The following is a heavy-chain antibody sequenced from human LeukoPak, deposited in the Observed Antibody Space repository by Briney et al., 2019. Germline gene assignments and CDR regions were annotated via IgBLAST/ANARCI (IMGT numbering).Heavy chain of an antibody. CDR2: INHSGST. CDR3: ARFKTLLYDILTGSYYYYYYMDV. D-gene: IGHD3-9*01. CDR1: GFTFSSYG. J-gene: IGHJ6*03. Sequence: GSLRLSCAASGFTFSSYGMSWVRQPPGKGLEWIGEINHSGSTNYNPSLKSRVTISVDTSKNQFSLKLSSVTAADTAVYYCARFKTLLYDILTGSYYYYYYMDVWGKGTTVTVSS. V-gene: IGHV4-34*01.